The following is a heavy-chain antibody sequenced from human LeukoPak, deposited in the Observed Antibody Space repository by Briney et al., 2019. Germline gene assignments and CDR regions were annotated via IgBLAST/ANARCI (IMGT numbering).Heavy chain of an antibody. Sequence: GGSLRLSCAASGFTFSSYGMHWVRQAPGKGLEWVSSISSSSSYIYYADSVKGRFTISRDNAKNSLYLQMNSLRAEDTAVYYCARDRGAYGMDVWGQGTTVTVSS. CDR1: GFTFSSYG. V-gene: IGHV3-21*01. J-gene: IGHJ6*02. CDR3: ARDRGAYGMDV. CDR2: ISSSSSYI.